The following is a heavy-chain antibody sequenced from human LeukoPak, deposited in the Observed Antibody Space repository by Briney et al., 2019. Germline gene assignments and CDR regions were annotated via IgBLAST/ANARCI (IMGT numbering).Heavy chain of an antibody. Sequence: PGGSLRLSCAASGFTVSSNYMSWVRQAPGKGLEWVSVIYSGGSTYYADSVEGRFTISRDNSKNTLYLQMNSLRAEDTAVYYCARDRGYCSSTSCYRWFDPWGQGTLVTVSS. CDR1: GFTVSSNY. D-gene: IGHD2-2*02. CDR2: IYSGGST. J-gene: IGHJ5*02. V-gene: IGHV3-53*01. CDR3: ARDRGYCSSTSCYRWFDP.